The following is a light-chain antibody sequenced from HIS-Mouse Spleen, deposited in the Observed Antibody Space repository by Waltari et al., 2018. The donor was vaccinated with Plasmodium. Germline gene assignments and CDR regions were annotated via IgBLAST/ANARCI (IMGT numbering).Light chain of an antibody. CDR1: QGIRND. Sequence: AIQMTQSPSSLSASVGDRVTITCRASQGIRNDLGWYQQKPGKAPKPRISAASSVQRGVPSRFSGSGSGTDVTLTISSLQPGDFATYCCLQDYNYPYTFGQGTKLEIK. V-gene: IGKV1-6*01. CDR3: LQDYNYPYT. CDR2: AAS. J-gene: IGKJ2*01.